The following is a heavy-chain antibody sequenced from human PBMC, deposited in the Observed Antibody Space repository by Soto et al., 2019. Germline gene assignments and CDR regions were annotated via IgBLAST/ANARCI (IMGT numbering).Heavy chain of an antibody. J-gene: IGHJ6*02. CDR1: GGTFTSYS. CDR2: VIPRFGTT. Sequence: QVQLEQSGAEVKRPGSSVKVSCRASGGTFTSYSINWVRRAPGQGPEWMGAVIPRFGTTTYAQRFEGRVTVIADASTSTVFMEMSGLRSEDTAVYFCARAWTVAVSGRTGGYYYYAMDLWGQGTGVTVSS. V-gene: IGHV1-69*01. D-gene: IGHD6-19*01. CDR3: ARAWTVAVSGRTGGYYYYAMDL.